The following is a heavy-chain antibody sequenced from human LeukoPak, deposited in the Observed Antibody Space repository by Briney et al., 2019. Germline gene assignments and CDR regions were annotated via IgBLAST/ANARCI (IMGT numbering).Heavy chain of an antibody. CDR1: GFTFGTYA. V-gene: IGHV3-23*01. D-gene: IGHD6-19*01. J-gene: IGHJ4*02. Sequence: TGGSLRLSCAASGFTFGTYAMSWVRQAPGKGLEWVSVISGSGGSTYYADSVKGRFTISRDNSKNTLYLQMNSLRAEDTAVYYCAKALGIAVAGTFDYWGQGTLVTVSS. CDR2: ISGSGGST. CDR3: AKALGIAVAGTFDY.